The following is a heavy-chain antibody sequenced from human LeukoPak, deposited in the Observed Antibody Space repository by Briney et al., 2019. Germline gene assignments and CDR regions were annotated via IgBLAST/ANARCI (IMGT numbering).Heavy chain of an antibody. D-gene: IGHD1-26*01. J-gene: IGHJ3*02. Sequence: PSETLSLTCAVYGGSFSGYYWSWIRQPPGQGLEWIVEINHSGSTNYSPSLKSRVTISVDTSKNQFSLKLSSVTAADTAVYYCARVVVGATTGDPDAFDIWGQGTMVTVSS. CDR2: INHSGST. CDR3: ARVVVGATTGDPDAFDI. CDR1: GGSFSGYY. V-gene: IGHV4-34*01.